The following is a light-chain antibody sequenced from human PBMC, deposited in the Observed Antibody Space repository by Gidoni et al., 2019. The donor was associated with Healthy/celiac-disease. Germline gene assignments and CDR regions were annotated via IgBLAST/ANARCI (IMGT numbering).Light chain of an antibody. J-gene: IGKJ4*01. CDR1: QSISRY. V-gene: IGKV1-39*01. CDR3: QQSYSTLT. CDR2: AAS. Sequence: DIQMTQSPSSLSASVGDRVTITCRASQSISRYLNWDQQKPGKAPKLLIYAASSLQSGVPSRFSGSGSGTDFTLTISSLQPEYFATYYCQQSYSTLTFGGGTKVEIK.